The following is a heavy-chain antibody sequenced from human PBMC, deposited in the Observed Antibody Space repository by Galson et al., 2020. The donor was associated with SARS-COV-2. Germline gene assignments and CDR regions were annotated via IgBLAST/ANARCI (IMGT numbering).Heavy chain of an antibody. J-gene: IGHJ5*02. V-gene: IGHV3-30-3*02. CDR2: ISFDGNNT. Sequence: GGSLRLSCAASAFTFSSYAMHWVRQAPGKGLEWVALISFDGNNTFYADSVKGRFTISRDNSKNTLYLEMNSLRAEDTAVYYCAKRGGLPTGRDSGFDPWGQGTLVTVSS. CDR1: AFTFSSYA. D-gene: IGHD1-1*01. CDR3: AKRGGLPTGRDSGFDP.